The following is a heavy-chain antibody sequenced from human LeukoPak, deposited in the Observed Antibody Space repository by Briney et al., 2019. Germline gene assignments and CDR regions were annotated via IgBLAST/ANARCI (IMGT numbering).Heavy chain of an antibody. Sequence: ASVKVSCKASGGTFSSYAISWVRQAPGQGLEWMGGIIPIFGTANYAQKFQGRVTITTDESTSTAYMELSSLRSEDTAVYYCARDRCSGGSCYHFDYWGQGTLVTVSS. D-gene: IGHD2-15*01. CDR1: GGTFSSYA. J-gene: IGHJ4*02. CDR2: IIPIFGTA. CDR3: ARDRCSGGSCYHFDY. V-gene: IGHV1-69*05.